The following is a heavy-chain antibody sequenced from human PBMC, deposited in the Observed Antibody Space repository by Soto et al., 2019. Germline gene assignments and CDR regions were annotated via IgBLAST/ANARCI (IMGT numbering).Heavy chain of an antibody. CDR3: TRHMSTGYCSGGSCYPNDY. Sequence: EVQLVESGGGLVQPGGSLKLSCAASGFTFSGSAMHWVRQASGKGLEWVGRIRSKANSYATAYAASVKGRFTVSRDDSKNTAYLQMNRLKTEDTAVYYCTRHMSTGYCSGGSCYPNDYWGQGTLVTVSS. D-gene: IGHD2-15*01. J-gene: IGHJ4*02. V-gene: IGHV3-73*01. CDR2: IRSKANSYAT. CDR1: GFTFSGSA.